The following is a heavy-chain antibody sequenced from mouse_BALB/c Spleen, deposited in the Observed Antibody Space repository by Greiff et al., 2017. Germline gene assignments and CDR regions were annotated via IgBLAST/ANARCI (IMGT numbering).Heavy chain of an antibody. V-gene: IGHV3-6*02. CDR1: GYSITSGYY. D-gene: IGHD1-2*01. Sequence: EVKLMESGPGLVKPSQSLSLTCSVTGYSITSGYYWNWIRQFPGNKLEWMGYISYDGSNNYNPSLKNRISITRDTSKNQFFLKLNSVTTEDTATYYCARERDYYGYGFAYWGQGTLVTVSA. CDR2: ISYDGSN. CDR3: ARERDYYGYGFAY. J-gene: IGHJ3*01.